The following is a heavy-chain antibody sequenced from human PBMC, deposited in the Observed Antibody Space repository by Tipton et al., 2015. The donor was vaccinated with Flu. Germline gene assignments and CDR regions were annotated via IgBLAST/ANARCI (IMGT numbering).Heavy chain of an antibody. J-gene: IGHJ4*02. V-gene: IGHV4-38-2*02. Sequence: TLSLTCSVSGDSIGGGYCWGRIRQPPGKGLEWIGNICQSGSTYDNPSLKSRVTISVDTSKNQFSLTLTSVTAADTAVYYCARDVTYYYISGSSYLDSWGQGTLVTVSS. CDR2: ICQSGST. CDR1: GDSIGGGYC. CDR3: ARDVTYYYISGSSYLDS. D-gene: IGHD3-10*01.